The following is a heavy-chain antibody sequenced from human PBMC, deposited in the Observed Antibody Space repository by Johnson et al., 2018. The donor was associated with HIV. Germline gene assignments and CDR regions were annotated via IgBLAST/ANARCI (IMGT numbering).Heavy chain of an antibody. J-gene: IGHJ3*02. CDR1: GFTFSSYW. CDR3: AKGVGATTNDAFDI. CDR2: IRYDGSNK. V-gene: IGHV3-30*02. Sequence: QMLLVESGGGVVQPGGSLRLSCAASGFTFSSYWMHWVRQAPGKGLEWVAFIRYDGSNKFYADSVKGRFTISRDNSKNTLYLQMNSLRAEDTAVYYCAKGVGATTNDAFDIWGQWTMVTVPS. D-gene: IGHD1-26*01.